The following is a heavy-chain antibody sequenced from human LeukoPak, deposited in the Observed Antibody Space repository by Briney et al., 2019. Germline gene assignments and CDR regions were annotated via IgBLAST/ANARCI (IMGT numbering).Heavy chain of an antibody. CDR2: ISGSGSDM. V-gene: IGHV3-11*04. Sequence: GGSLRLSCVVSGFGFSDSYMTWIRQTPGKGLEWLAYISGSGSDMYYADSVKGRFTISRDNAKNSLYLQMNSLRAEDTAVYYCASIAAAGRLDYWGQGTLVTVSS. D-gene: IGHD6-13*01. CDR3: ASIAAAGRLDY. CDR1: GFGFSDSY. J-gene: IGHJ4*02.